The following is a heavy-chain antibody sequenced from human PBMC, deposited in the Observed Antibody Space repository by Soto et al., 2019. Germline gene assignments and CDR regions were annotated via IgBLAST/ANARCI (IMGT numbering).Heavy chain of an antibody. CDR3: AKGQRLVFYFDS. V-gene: IGHV3-23*01. Sequence: GGSLRLSCAASGFTFSNYAMSWVRQAPGKGLEWVSTISGTGGSPYYADFVKGRFTVSRDNSENTLYLQLNSLTVEDTAVYFCAKGQRLVFYFDSWGHGTLVTVSS. J-gene: IGHJ4*01. CDR2: ISGTGGSP. CDR1: GFTFSNYA. D-gene: IGHD6-19*01.